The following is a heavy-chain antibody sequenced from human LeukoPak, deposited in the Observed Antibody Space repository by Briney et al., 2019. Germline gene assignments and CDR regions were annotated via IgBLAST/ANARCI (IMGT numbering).Heavy chain of an antibody. CDR3: AKDAYGISGISSGLVDY. V-gene: IGHV3-43*01. CDR2: ISWDGGST. D-gene: IGHD1-14*01. Sequence: GGSLRLSCAASGFTFDDYTMHWVRQAPGKGLEWVSLISWDGGSTYYADSVKGRFTISRDNSKNSLYLQMNSLRTEDTALYYCAKDAYGISGISSGLVDYWGQGTLVTVSS. J-gene: IGHJ4*02. CDR1: GFTFDDYT.